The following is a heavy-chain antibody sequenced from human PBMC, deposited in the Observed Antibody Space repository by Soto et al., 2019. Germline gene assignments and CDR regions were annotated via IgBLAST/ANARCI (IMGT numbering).Heavy chain of an antibody. CDR2: IYPGDSDT. J-gene: IGHJ5*02. CDR3: ARSYYDFWSGYYTWFDP. CDR1: GYSFTSYW. Sequence: GGSLRLSCKGSGYSFTSYWIGWVRQMPGKGLEWMGIIYPGDSDTRYSPSFQSQVTISADKSISTAYLQWSSLKASDTAMYYCARSYYDFWSGYYTWFDPWGQGTLVTVSS. V-gene: IGHV5-51*01. D-gene: IGHD3-3*01.